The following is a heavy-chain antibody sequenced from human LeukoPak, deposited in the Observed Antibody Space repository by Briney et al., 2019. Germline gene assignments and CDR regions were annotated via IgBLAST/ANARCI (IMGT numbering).Heavy chain of an antibody. D-gene: IGHD5-18*01. J-gene: IGHJ4*02. CDR1: GFTFSSYG. V-gene: IGHV3-33*01. Sequence: GRSLRLSCAASGFTFSSYGMHWVRQAPGKGLEWVAVIWYDGSNKYYADSVKGRFTISRDNSKNTLYLQMNSLRAEDTAVYYCARRRGYSGFDYWGQGTLVTVSS. CDR2: IWYDGSNK. CDR3: ARRRGYSGFDY.